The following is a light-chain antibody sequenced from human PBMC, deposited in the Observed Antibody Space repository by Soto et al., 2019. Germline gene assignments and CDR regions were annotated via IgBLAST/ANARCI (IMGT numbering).Light chain of an antibody. CDR1: NIGSKS. Sequence: VLTQPPSMSVAPGQTARVTCGGYNIGSKSGHWYQQRPGQAPVLVVYDDRDRPSGIPERVSGSNSGNTATLTISRVEAEDEADYYCQVWDSSTDHYVFGTGTKLTVL. J-gene: IGLJ1*01. CDR3: QVWDSSTDHYV. CDR2: DDR. V-gene: IGLV3-21*02.